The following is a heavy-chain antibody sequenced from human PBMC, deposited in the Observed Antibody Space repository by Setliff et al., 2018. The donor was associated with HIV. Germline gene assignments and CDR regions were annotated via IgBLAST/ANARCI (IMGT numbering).Heavy chain of an antibody. Sequence: PGGSLRLSCSASGFTFSSYWMHWVRQAPGKGLVWVSRIETDGTSTTYADSVKGRFTISRDNAKNTLYLHMTSLRTEDTAVYYCARGPSLTTVTTLGDYMDVWGKGTTVTVSS. D-gene: IGHD4-17*01. CDR3: ARGPSLTTVTTLGDYMDV. V-gene: IGHV3-74*01. J-gene: IGHJ6*03. CDR1: GFTFSSYW. CDR2: IETDGTST.